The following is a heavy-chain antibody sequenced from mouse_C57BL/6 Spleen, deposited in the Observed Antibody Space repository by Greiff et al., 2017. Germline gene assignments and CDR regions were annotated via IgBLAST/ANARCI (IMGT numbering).Heavy chain of an antibody. CDR2: IDPSDSET. J-gene: IGHJ2*01. V-gene: IGHV1-52*01. CDR1: GYTFTSYW. D-gene: IGHD1-1*01. CDR3: AIRPVDYYGRSLNDY. Sequence: QVQLQQPGAELVRPGSSVKLSCKASGYTFTSYWMHWVKQRPIQGLEWIGNIDPSDSETHYNQKFKDKATLTVDKSPSTAYMQLSSLTSDDSAVYYCAIRPVDYYGRSLNDYWGQGTTLTVSS.